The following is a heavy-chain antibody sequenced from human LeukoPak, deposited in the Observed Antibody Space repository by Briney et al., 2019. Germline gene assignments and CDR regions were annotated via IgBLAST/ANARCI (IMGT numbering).Heavy chain of an antibody. CDR1: GFTFSSYG. D-gene: IGHD3-22*01. Sequence: GGSLRLSCAASGFTFSSYGMHGVRQAPGKGLEWVAFIRYDGSNRYYADSVKGRFTISRDSSKDTLYLQMNSLRDEDTAVYYCAKDLSYVSSATDAFHIWGQGTMVTVSS. J-gene: IGHJ3*02. CDR2: IRYDGSNR. V-gene: IGHV3-30*02. CDR3: AKDLSYVSSATDAFHI.